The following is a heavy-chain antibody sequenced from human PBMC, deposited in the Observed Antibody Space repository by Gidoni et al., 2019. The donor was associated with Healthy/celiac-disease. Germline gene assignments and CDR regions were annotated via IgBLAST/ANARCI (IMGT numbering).Heavy chain of an antibody. D-gene: IGHD6-25*01. CDR1: GGSFSGYY. CDR2: IDHSGST. V-gene: IGHV4-34*01. J-gene: IGHJ4*02. CDR3: ARLERNYVYY. Sequence: QVQLQQWGAGLLKPSETLSLTCAVYGGSFSGYYWSWIRQPPGKGLEWIGEIDHSGSTNYNPSLKSRVTISVDTSKNQFSLKLSSVTAADTAVYYCARLERNYVYYWGQGTLVTVSS.